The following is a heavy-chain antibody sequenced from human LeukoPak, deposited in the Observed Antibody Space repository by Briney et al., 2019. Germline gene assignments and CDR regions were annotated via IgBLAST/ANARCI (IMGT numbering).Heavy chain of an antibody. Sequence: SETLSLTCTVSGGSISSYYWSWIRQPPGKGLEWIGYIYYSGSTNYNPSLKSRVTISVDTSKNQFSLKLSSVTAADTAVYYCARDRRGDHGDYRGGFDYWGQGTLVTVSS. CDR1: GGSISSYY. J-gene: IGHJ4*02. V-gene: IGHV4-59*01. D-gene: IGHD4-17*01. CDR2: IYYSGST. CDR3: ARDRRGDHGDYRGGFDY.